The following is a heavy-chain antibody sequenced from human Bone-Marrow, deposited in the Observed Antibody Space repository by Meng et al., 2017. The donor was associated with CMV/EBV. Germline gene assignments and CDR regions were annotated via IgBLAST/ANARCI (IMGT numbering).Heavy chain of an antibody. CDR2: ISSSGSYI. V-gene: IGHV3-21*01. J-gene: IGHJ4*02. CDR1: GFTFSSYS. D-gene: IGHD3-22*01. Sequence: GESLKISCAASGFTFSSYSMNWVRQAPGKGLEWVSSISSSGSYIYYADSVKGRFTISRDNAKNSLYLQMNSLRAEDTAVYYCARVNQSSGYYYFDYWGQGTLVTVSS. CDR3: ARVNQSSGYYYFDY.